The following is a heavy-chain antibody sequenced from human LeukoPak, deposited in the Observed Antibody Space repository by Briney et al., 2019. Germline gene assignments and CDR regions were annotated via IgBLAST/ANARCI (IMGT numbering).Heavy chain of an antibody. CDR2: ISSSGSTI. D-gene: IGHD3-9*01. V-gene: IGHV3-48*03. Sequence: GGSLRLSCAASGFTFSSYEMNWVRQAPGKGLEWVSYISSSGSTIYYADSVKGRFTISRDNSKNTLDLRMNSLRAEDTAVYYCAKDDAWLRYQYWGQGTLVTVSS. CDR3: AKDDAWLRYQY. CDR1: GFTFSSYE. J-gene: IGHJ4*02.